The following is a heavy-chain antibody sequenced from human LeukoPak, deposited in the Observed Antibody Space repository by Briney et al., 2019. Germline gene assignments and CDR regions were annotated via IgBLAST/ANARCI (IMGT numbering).Heavy chain of an antibody. Sequence: SETLSLTCTVSGGSVSGGSYYWSWIRQPPGKGLEWIGSIYYSGTTYYSSSLKSRVIISVDTSKNQFSLKLSSVTATDTAVYYCARHEAQDFDYWGQGTLVTVSS. V-gene: IGHV4-39*01. J-gene: IGHJ4*02. CDR2: IYYSGTT. CDR1: GGSVSGGSYY. CDR3: ARHEAQDFDY.